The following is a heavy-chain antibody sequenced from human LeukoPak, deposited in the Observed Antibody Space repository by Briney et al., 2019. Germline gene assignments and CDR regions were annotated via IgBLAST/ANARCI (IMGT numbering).Heavy chain of an antibody. CDR2: ISSGGNT. CDR3: AKRLSYNFDY. CDR1: GFTFSSYA. D-gene: IGHD2-2*01. Sequence: GGSLRPSCAASGFTFSSYAMSWVRQAPGKGLEWVSAISSGGNTYCADSVKGRFTISRDNSKNTLYLQMNSLRAEDTAVYYCAKRLSYNFDYWGQGTLVTVSS. V-gene: IGHV3-23*01. J-gene: IGHJ4*02.